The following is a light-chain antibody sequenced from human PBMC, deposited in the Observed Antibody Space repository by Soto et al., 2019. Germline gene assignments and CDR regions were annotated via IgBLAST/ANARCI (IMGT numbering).Light chain of an antibody. Sequence: SYELTQPPSVSVFPGQTATITCGGKNIETYSVHWYQLKPGQAPVLVVYDDSDRPPGIPERFSGSYSGNTASLTISRVEAGDEADYYCQVWHSISDHVVFGGGTKLTVL. CDR1: NIETYS. CDR2: DDS. CDR3: QVWHSISDHVV. J-gene: IGLJ2*01. V-gene: IGLV3-21*02.